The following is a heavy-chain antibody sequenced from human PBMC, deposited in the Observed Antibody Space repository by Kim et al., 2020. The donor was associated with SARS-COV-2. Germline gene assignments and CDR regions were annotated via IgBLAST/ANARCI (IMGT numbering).Heavy chain of an antibody. Sequence: QKFQGRVTMTRNTSISTAYMELSSLRSEDTAVYYCAQGSSGYYFWYYFDYWGQGTLVTVSS. J-gene: IGHJ4*02. D-gene: IGHD3-22*01. CDR3: AQGSSGYYFWYYFDY. V-gene: IGHV1-8*01.